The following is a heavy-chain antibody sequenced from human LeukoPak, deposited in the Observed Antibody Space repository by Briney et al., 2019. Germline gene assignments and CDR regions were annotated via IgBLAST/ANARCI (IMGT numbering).Heavy chain of an antibody. J-gene: IGHJ4*02. V-gene: IGHV3-23*01. CDR2: ISAGGVST. CDR1: GFTFSSYA. D-gene: IGHD6-6*01. CDR3: AKDIYPRAYSSSPYFDY. Sequence: GGSLRLSCAASGFTFSSYAMSWVRQAPGKGLEWVSAISAGGVSTYYADSVKGRFTISRDNSKNTLYLQMNSLKAEDTAIYYCAKDIYPRAYSSSPYFDYWGQGTLVTVSS.